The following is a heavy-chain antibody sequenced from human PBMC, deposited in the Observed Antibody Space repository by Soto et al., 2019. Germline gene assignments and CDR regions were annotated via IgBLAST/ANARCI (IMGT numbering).Heavy chain of an antibody. CDR3: ARDWGYCSGGSCYSFDY. Sequence: GGSLRLSCAASGFTFSSYWMSWVRQAPGKGLEWVANIKQDGSEKYYVDSVKGRFTISRDNAKNSLYLQMNSLRAEDTAVYYCARDWGYCSGGSCYSFDYWGQGTLVTVSS. D-gene: IGHD2-15*01. V-gene: IGHV3-7*01. J-gene: IGHJ4*02. CDR1: GFTFSSYW. CDR2: IKQDGSEK.